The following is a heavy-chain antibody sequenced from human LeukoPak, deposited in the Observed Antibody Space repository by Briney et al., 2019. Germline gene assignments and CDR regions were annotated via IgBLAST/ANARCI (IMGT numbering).Heavy chain of an antibody. Sequence: SVKVSFKSSGYTFTSCGGSWVRQAPGQGLEWMGGIIPMSETTNYAQKFQGRVTMTADQSTTTVYLELSSLRSEDTAVYYCAREFRPFTGDYGHFDHWGQGTLVTVSS. J-gene: IGHJ4*02. CDR2: IIPMSETT. D-gene: IGHD4-17*01. CDR3: AREFRPFTGDYGHFDH. CDR1: GYTFTSCG. V-gene: IGHV1-69*13.